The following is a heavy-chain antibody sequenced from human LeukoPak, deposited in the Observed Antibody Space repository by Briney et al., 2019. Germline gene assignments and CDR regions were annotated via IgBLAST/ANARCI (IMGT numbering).Heavy chain of an antibody. V-gene: IGHV4-59*01. CDR3: SRVNRPNYYDSSAYRRDWWFDP. CDR2: VSYSGGT. J-gene: IGHJ5*02. D-gene: IGHD3-22*01. CDR1: GGSLSNFY. Sequence: PETLSLTCAVSGGSLSNFYWTWIRPPPGKGRGWIGYVSYSGGTTSNFSPKSRVTISGDMAKNQFSLKLSSVTAADTSVYYCSRVNRPNYYDSSAYRRDWWFDPWGQGTLVTVSS.